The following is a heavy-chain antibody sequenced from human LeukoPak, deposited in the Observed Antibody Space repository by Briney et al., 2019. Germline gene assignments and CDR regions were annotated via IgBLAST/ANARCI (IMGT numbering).Heavy chain of an antibody. Sequence: PGGSLRLSCAASGFTFSSYAMSWVRQAPGKGLEWVSAISGSGGSTYYADSVKGRFTISRDNSKNTLYLQMNSLRAEDTAVYYCAKCDGGYYYPRYYFDYWGQGTLVTVSS. D-gene: IGHD3-22*01. J-gene: IGHJ4*02. CDR1: GFTFSSYA. CDR2: ISGSGGST. CDR3: AKCDGGYYYPRYYFDY. V-gene: IGHV3-23*01.